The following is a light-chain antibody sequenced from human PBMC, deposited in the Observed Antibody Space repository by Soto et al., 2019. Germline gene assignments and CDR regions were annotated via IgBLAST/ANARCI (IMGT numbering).Light chain of an antibody. CDR3: QSFDTSLSGFVV. J-gene: IGLJ2*01. Sequence: QPVLTQPTSMPGAPGQRVTISCTGSSSNIGAGYDVHWYQQHPGTAPKLLIFDNNNRPSGVPDRFSGSKSDTSASLAITGLQAEDEADYYCQSFDTSLSGFVVFGGGTKLTVL. V-gene: IGLV1-40*01. CDR1: SSNIGAGYD. CDR2: DNN.